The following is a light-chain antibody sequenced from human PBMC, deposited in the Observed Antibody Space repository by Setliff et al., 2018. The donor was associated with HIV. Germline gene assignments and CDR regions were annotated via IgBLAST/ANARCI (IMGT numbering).Light chain of an antibody. CDR3: CSYAGTFYV. J-gene: IGLJ1*01. Sequence: QSVLAQPASVSGSPGQSITISWNGTSSDVGGYNNVSWYQQHPGKAHKLMIYDVSKRPSGVSNRFSVSKSGNTASLTISGLQAEDEADYYCCSYAGTFYVFGSGTKVTDL. CDR2: DVS. CDR1: SSDVGGYNN. V-gene: IGLV2-23*02.